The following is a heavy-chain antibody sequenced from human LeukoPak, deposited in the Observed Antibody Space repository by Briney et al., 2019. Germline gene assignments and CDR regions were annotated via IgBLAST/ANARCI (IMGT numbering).Heavy chain of an antibody. CDR2: ISYDGSNK. J-gene: IGHJ4*02. V-gene: IGHV3-30*04. CDR3: ARGEGLDY. CDR1: GFTFSSYA. Sequence: GGSLRLSCAASGFTFSSYAMHWVRQAPGKGMEWVAVISYDGSNKYYADSVKGRFTISRDNSKNTLYLQINSLRAEDTAVYYCARGEGLDYWGQGTLVTVSS.